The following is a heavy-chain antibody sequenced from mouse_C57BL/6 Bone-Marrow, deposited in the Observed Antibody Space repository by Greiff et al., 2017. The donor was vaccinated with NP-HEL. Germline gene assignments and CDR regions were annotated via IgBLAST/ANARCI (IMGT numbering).Heavy chain of an antibody. D-gene: IGHD1-1*01. CDR3: AGLRSYAMDY. J-gene: IGHJ4*01. V-gene: IGHV1-74*01. Sequence: QVKLQQPGADLVKPGASVKVSCKASGYTFPSYWMPWVKQRPGQGLGWIGRFHPSDGDTNYNQKFKGQAPLTVDKSSSPDYMQLSSLTSEDSAVYYCAGLRSYAMDYWGQGTSVTVSS. CDR1: GYTFPSYW. CDR2: FHPSDGDT.